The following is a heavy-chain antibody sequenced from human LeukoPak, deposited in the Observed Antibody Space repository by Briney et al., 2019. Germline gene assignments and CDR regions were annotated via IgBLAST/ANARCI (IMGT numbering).Heavy chain of an antibody. D-gene: IGHD6-19*01. J-gene: IGHJ4*02. V-gene: IGHV3-30*18. CDR3: AKDGSYSSGCLGDY. CDR2: ISYDGSNK. CDR1: GFTFSTYG. Sequence: PGGSLRLSCAASGFTFSTYGIHWVRQAPGKGLEWVAVISYDGSNKYYADSVKGRFTISRDNSKNTLYLQMNSLRAEDTAVYYCAKDGSYSSGCLGDYWGQGTLVTVSS.